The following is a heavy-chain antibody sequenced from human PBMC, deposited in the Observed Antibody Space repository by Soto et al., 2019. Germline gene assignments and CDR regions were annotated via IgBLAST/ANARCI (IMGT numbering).Heavy chain of an antibody. CDR3: ARERDTSGYILAY. Sequence: EVQLVESGGGLIQPGGSLRLSCVVSGFSVDNKYMTWVRQAPGKGLEWVSLIYANGRTYYADSVKGRFTIARDNSKNTQYLQMSSLRAEDTAIYYCARERDTSGYILAYWGQGTLVTVSP. CDR2: IYANGRT. D-gene: IGHD3-22*01. CDR1: GFSVDNKY. V-gene: IGHV3-53*01. J-gene: IGHJ4*02.